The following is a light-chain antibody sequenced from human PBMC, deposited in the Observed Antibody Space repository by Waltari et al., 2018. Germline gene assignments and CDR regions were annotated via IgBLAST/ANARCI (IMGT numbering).Light chain of an antibody. J-gene: IGKJ1*01. Sequence: DIQMTQSPSTLSASVGDRVTITCRASQSSSSWLAWYQQKPGTAPKPRIYKASSLESGVQSRFSGSGSGTEFTLTISSLQPDDFATYYCQQYNSYYGTFGQGTKVEIK. CDR3: QQYNSYYGT. CDR1: QSSSSW. V-gene: IGKV1-5*03. CDR2: KAS.